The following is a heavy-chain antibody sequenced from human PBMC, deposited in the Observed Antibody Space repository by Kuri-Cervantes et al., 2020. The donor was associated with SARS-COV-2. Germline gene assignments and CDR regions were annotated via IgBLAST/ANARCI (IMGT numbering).Heavy chain of an antibody. V-gene: IGHV4-39*01. CDR3: ATSGYYDFWSGYYFDY. D-gene: IGHD3-3*01. J-gene: IGHJ4*02. CDR1: GGSISSSSYY. Sequence: SETLSLTCTVSGGSISSSSYYWGWIHQPPGKGLEWIGSIYYSGSTYYNPSLKSRVTISVDTAKNQFSLKLSSVTAADTAVYYCATSGYYDFWSGYYFDYWGQGTLVTVSS. CDR2: IYYSGST.